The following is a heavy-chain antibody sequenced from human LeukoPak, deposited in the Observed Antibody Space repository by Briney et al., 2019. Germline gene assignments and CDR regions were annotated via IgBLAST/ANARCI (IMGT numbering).Heavy chain of an antibody. V-gene: IGHV1-18*01. D-gene: IGHD2-2*01. Sequence: ASVKVSCKASGYTFTSYGISWVRQAPGQGLEWMGWISAYNGNTNYAQKLQSRVTMTTDTSTSTAYMELRSLRSDDTAVYYCARGRDIVVVPAAMEDWFDPWGQGTLVTVSS. CDR3: ARGRDIVVVPAAMEDWFDP. J-gene: IGHJ5*02. CDR1: GYTFTSYG. CDR2: ISAYNGNT.